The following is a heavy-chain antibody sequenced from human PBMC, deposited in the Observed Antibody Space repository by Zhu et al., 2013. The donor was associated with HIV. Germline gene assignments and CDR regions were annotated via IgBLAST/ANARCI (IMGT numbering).Heavy chain of an antibody. CDR2: LIPLFGTI. CDR1: GGTFNSQA. V-gene: IGHV1-69*01. Sequence: QLQVVQSGAEVKEPGSSVRLSCKTSGGTFNSQAITWVRQAPGHGLEWVGGLIPLFGTINYAQNFQGRVTLTADESLSTTYMDLHNLKLDDTAIYFCATRETYGDYEIVNWFAHSGPGTLVTVSS. D-gene: IGHD2-21*02. J-gene: IGHJ5*02. CDR3: ATRETYGDYEIVNWFAH.